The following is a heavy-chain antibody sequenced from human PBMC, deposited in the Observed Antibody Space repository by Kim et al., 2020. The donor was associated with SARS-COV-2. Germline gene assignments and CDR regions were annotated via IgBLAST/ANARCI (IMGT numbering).Heavy chain of an antibody. J-gene: IGHJ4*02. Sequence: GGSLRLSCAASGFTISSNYMSWVRQAPGKGLEWVSVFYSGGSTYYADSVKGRFTISRHNFKNTLYLQMNSLRAEDTAVYYCEMAVAGTGVDYWGQGTLVTVSS. D-gene: IGHD6-19*01. CDR2: FYSGGST. CDR1: GFTISSNY. CDR3: EMAVAGTGVDY. V-gene: IGHV3-53*04.